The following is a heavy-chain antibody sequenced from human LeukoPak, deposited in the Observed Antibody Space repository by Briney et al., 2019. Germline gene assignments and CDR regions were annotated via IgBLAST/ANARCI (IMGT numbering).Heavy chain of an antibody. Sequence: PGGSLRLSCTASGLAFSTYAMTWVRQTPGKGLEWVSVISGSGGVTYYADSVKGRFTISRDNSKNTLYLQMNSLRAEDTAVYYCAKGYCTSISCYRFDYWGQGTPVTVSS. D-gene: IGHD2-2*01. CDR3: AKGYCTSISCYRFDY. J-gene: IGHJ4*02. V-gene: IGHV3-23*01. CDR2: ISGSGGVT. CDR1: GLAFSTYA.